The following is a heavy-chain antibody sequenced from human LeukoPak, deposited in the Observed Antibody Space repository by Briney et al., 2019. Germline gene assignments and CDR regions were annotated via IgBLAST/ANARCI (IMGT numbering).Heavy chain of an antibody. CDR1: GYSISSGYY. D-gene: IGHD3-10*01. V-gene: IGHV4-38-2*02. CDR2: IYHSGST. J-gene: IGHJ4*02. Sequence: SETLSLTCTVSGYSISSGYYWGWIRQPPGKGLEWIGSIYHSGSTYYNPSLKSRVTISVDTSKNQFSLKLSSVTAADTAVYYCARNMVRGVIIDYWGQGTLVTVSS. CDR3: ARNMVRGVIIDY.